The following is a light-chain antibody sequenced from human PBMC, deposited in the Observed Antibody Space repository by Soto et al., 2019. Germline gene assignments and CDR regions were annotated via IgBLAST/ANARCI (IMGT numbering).Light chain of an antibody. CDR3: TSYAGSNNNNFDVV. J-gene: IGLJ2*01. CDR2: EVF. V-gene: IGLV2-8*01. CDR1: SSDVGGYNY. Sequence: QSVLTQPASVSGSPGQSITISCTGTSSDVGGYNYVSWYQQHPGKAPKLMIYEVFKRPSGVPDRFTGSKSGNTASLTVSGLQAEDEADYYCTSYAGSNNNNFDVVFGGGTKLTVL.